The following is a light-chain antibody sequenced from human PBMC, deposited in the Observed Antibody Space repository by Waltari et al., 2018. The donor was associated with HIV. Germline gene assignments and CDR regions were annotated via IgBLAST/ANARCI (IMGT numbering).Light chain of an antibody. CDR3: QQYYSAPPT. Sequence: DIVMTQSPVSLAVSLGERATINCKSSQSVLYSSNNKTYLAWYQQKPGQPPTLLIYWASSRESGVPDRFSGGGSGTDFTLTISSLQAEDVAVYYCQQYYSAPPTFGGGTKVEI. V-gene: IGKV4-1*01. J-gene: IGKJ4*01. CDR1: QSVLYSSNNKTY. CDR2: WAS.